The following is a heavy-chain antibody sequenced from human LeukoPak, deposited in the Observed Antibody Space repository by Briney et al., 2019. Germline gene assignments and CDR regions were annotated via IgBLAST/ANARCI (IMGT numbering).Heavy chain of an antibody. V-gene: IGHV3-30*02. CDR1: GFTFRSYG. CDR3: AKGYGDLVAFNI. D-gene: IGHD4/OR15-4a*01. CDR2: TRHAGNNQ. J-gene: IGHJ3*02. Sequence: GGSLRLSCAASGFTFRSYGMVWVRQAPGKGLEWLALTRHAGNNQANADSVKGRFTTSRDNSKSTMYLQMHSLRVEDTAVYYCAKGYGDLVAFNIWGQGTMVTVSS.